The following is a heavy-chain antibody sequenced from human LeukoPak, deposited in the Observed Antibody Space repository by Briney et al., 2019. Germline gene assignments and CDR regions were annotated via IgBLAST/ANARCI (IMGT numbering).Heavy chain of an antibody. Sequence: GGSLRLSCAASGFTFSSYGMHWVRQAPGKGLEWVAVIWYDGSNKYYADSVKGRFTISRDNSKNTLYLQMNSLRAEDTAVYYCARAPMVRGVITAFDQWGQGTLVTVRS. V-gene: IGHV3-33*01. CDR1: GFTFSSYG. D-gene: IGHD3-10*01. CDR2: IWYDGSNK. J-gene: IGHJ4*02. CDR3: ARAPMVRGVITAFDQ.